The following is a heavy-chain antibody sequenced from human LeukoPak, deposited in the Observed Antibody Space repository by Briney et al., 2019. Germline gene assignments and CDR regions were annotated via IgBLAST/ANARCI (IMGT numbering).Heavy chain of an antibody. D-gene: IGHD6-13*01. CDR1: GFIFSSYA. Sequence: PGGSLRPSCAASGFIFSSYAMTWVRQAPGKGLEWVSSISGSGGSTYYVDSVKGRFTISRDNSKNTVYLQMNSLRAEDTAVYYCARLRQQLAPGGSGFDYWGQGTLVTVSS. CDR2: ISGSGGST. V-gene: IGHV3-23*01. CDR3: ARLRQQLAPGGSGFDY. J-gene: IGHJ4*02.